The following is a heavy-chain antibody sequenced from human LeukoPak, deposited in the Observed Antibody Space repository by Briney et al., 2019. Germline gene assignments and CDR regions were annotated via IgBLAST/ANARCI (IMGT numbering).Heavy chain of an antibody. Sequence: PSETLSLTCAVYGGSFSGYYWSWIRQPPGKGLEWIGEINHSGSTNYNPSLKSRVTISVDTSKNQFSLKLSSVTAADTAVYYCARNDFLPGYYHPRNWFDPGGQGTLVTVSS. D-gene: IGHD3/OR15-3a*01. CDR3: ARNDFLPGYYHPRNWFDP. CDR1: GGSFSGYY. J-gene: IGHJ5*02. V-gene: IGHV4-34*01. CDR2: INHSGST.